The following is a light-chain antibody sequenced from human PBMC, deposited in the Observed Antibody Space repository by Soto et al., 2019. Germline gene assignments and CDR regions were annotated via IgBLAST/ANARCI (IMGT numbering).Light chain of an antibody. CDR1: QSVKSK. V-gene: IGKV3-15*01. CDR2: GAS. CDR3: QQYNNGYT. Sequence: EIVMTQSPDTLSVSPGERATLSCRASQSVKSKLGWYQQKGGQAPRLLIYGASTRATGIPDRFSGSGSGTEFTLTISSLLSDDSAVYYCQQYNNGYTFGQGNRLEIK. J-gene: IGKJ2*01.